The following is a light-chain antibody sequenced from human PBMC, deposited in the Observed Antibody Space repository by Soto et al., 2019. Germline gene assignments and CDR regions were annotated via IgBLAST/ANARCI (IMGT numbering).Light chain of an antibody. CDR2: DVS. CDR1: SSDDGGYNY. V-gene: IGLV2-14*01. Sequence: QSALTQPASVSGSPGQSITFSCTGTSSDDGGYNYVSWYQQHPGKAPKLMIYDVSNRPSGVSNRFSGSKSGNTASLTISGLQAEDEADYYCSSYTGSSTPYVFGTGPKVTVL. J-gene: IGLJ1*01. CDR3: SSYTGSSTPYV.